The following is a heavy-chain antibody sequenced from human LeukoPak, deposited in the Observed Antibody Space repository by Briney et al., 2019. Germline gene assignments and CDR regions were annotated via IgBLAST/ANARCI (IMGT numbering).Heavy chain of an antibody. Sequence: SETLSLTCAVYGGSFSGYYWSWIRQPPGKGLEWIGEINHSGSTNYNPSLKSRVTISVDTSKNQFSLKLSSVTAADTAVYYCARVTGWAFDIWGQGTMVTVSS. CDR3: ARVTGWAFDI. D-gene: IGHD2-21*02. J-gene: IGHJ3*02. CDR2: INHSGST. CDR1: GGSFSGYY. V-gene: IGHV4-34*01.